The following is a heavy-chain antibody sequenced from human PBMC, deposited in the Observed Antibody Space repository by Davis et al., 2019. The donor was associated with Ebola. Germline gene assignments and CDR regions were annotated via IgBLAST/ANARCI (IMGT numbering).Heavy chain of an antibody. CDR1: GGSISSYY. V-gene: IGHV4-59*12. CDR3: ARGYYDGRGWFDP. D-gene: IGHD3-3*01. CDR2: IYHSGST. Sequence: MPGGSLRLSCTVSGGSISSYYWSWIRQPPGKGLEWIGYIYHSGSTYYNPSLKSRVTISVDRSKNQFSLKLSSVTAADTAVYYCARGYYDGRGWFDPWGQGTLVTVSS. J-gene: IGHJ5*02.